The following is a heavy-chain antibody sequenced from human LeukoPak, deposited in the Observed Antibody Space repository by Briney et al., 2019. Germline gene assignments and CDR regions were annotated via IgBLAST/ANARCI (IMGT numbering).Heavy chain of an antibody. J-gene: IGHJ5*02. Sequence: SETLSLTCAVSGYSISSGYYWGWIRQPPGKGLEWIGSIYHSGSTSYNPSLKSRVTISVDTPKNQFSLKLSSVTAADTAVYYCARGKGSGSYYNDWFDPWGQGTLVTVSS. CDR3: ARGKGSGSYYNDWFDP. V-gene: IGHV4-38-2*01. CDR1: GYSISSGYY. D-gene: IGHD3-10*01. CDR2: IYHSGST.